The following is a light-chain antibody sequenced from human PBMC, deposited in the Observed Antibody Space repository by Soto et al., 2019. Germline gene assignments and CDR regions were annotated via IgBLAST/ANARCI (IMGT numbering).Light chain of an antibody. CDR3: QQRTNWPSST. V-gene: IGKV3-11*01. J-gene: IGKJ5*01. Sequence: EMVLTQSPATLSLSPGERATLSCRTSQSVRSYLAWYQQKPGQAPRLLIHDASSRATGIPARFSGSGSGTDFTLTISSLELEDFAVYYCQQRTNWPSSTFGQGTRLEIK. CDR1: QSVRSY. CDR2: DAS.